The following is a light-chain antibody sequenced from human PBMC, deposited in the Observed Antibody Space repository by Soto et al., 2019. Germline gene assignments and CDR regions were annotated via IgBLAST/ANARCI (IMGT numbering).Light chain of an antibody. CDR2: EAS. J-gene: IGKJ5*01. V-gene: IGKV3-11*01. CDR3: QHRCDWPG. Sequence: EIVLTQSPSTLSLSPGERATVSCRASQGIGNYLAWYQQKPGKAPRLLIYEASNRATGISARFSGSGSGTYFTLTTNSLAPDVFAVYYCQHRCDWPGFGQGTRLDIK. CDR1: QGIGNY.